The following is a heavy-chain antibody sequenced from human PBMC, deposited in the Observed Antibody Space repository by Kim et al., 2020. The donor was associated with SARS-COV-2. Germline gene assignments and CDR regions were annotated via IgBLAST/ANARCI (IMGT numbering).Heavy chain of an antibody. V-gene: IGHV3-33*01. D-gene: IGHD6-25*01. J-gene: IGHJ6*02. CDR3: AESRDGYLHGLDV. Sequence: YSESVKGRFDISRDKSKNTLYLQMNNLRDEDTGIYYCAESRDGYLHGLDVWGQGTSVSVSS.